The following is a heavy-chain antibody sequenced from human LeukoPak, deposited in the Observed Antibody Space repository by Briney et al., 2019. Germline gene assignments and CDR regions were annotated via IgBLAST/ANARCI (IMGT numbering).Heavy chain of an antibody. CDR2: IYPGDSDT. CDR3: ARRGEYCSSTSCYRYYYYMDV. D-gene: IGHD2-2*01. CDR1: GYIFTSYW. V-gene: IGHV5-51*01. J-gene: IGHJ6*03. Sequence: HGESLQISCKGSGYIFTSYWIGWVRQLPGKGLEWMGIIYPGDSDTRYSPSFQGQVTISADKSTSTAYLQWSSLRASDTAMYYCARRGEYCSSTSCYRYYYYMDVWGKGTTVTVSS.